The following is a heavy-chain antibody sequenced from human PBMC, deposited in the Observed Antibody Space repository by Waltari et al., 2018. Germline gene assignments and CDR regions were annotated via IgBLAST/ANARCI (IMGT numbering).Heavy chain of an antibody. Sequence: QVQLVASGGGVVQPGRSLRLSCAASEFTFSSYAMHWVRQAPGKGLEWVAFISYNERNIYYVDSVKGRFTISRDNSKKMLYLQMNSLRAEDTAVYYCARDYCDRTNCHGMDVWGQGTTVAVSS. CDR3: ARDYCDRTNCHGMDV. D-gene: IGHD3-22*01. V-gene: IGHV3-30*04. CDR2: ISYNERNI. CDR1: EFTFSSYA. J-gene: IGHJ6*02.